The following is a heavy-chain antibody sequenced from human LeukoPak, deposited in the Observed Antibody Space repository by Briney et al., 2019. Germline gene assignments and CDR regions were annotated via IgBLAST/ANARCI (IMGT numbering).Heavy chain of an antibody. J-gene: IGHJ4*02. V-gene: IGHV3-64D*06. CDR2: ISSNGGST. CDR1: GYTFTSYY. D-gene: IGHD3-9*01. CDR3: VKGEYDILTGYYTLGY. Sequence: ASVKVSCKASGYTFTSYYMHWVRQAPGKGLEYVSAISSNGGSTYYADSVKGRFTISRDNSKNTLYLQMSSLRAEDTAVYYCVKGEYDILTGYYTLGYWGQGTLVTVSS.